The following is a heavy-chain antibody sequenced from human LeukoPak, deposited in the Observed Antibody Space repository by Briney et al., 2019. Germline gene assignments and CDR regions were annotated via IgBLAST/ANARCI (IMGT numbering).Heavy chain of an antibody. CDR1: RFTFSIYA. CDR3: ARAADYYDSSGQYYMDG. J-gene: IGHJ6*03. D-gene: IGHD3-22*01. V-gene: IGHV3-30*04. Sequence: PGGSLRPSCAASRFTFSIYAMHWVRQAPGKGLEWVAVISYTGMYEYYADSVKGRFTISRDNSKNTLYLQMNSLRVDDTAVYYCARAADYYDSSGQYYMDGWGKGTTVTVSS. CDR2: ISYTGMYE.